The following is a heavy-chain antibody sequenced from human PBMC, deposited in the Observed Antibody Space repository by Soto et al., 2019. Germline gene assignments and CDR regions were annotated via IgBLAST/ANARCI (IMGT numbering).Heavy chain of an antibody. CDR3: ARDQAYYDILTGYGGMDV. CDR1: GGSISSGGYY. V-gene: IGHV4-31*03. J-gene: IGHJ6*02. D-gene: IGHD3-9*01. CDR2: IYYSGST. Sequence: PLETLSLTCTVSGGSISSGGYYWSWIRQHPGKGLEWIGYIYYSGSTYYNPSLKSRVTISVDTSKNQFSLKLSSVTAADTAVYYCARDQAYYDILTGYGGMDVWGQGTTVTV.